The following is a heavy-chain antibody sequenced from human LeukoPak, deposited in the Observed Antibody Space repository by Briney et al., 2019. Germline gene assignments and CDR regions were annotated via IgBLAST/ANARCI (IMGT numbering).Heavy chain of an antibody. CDR2: IRYDGSNK. V-gene: IGHV3-30*02. Sequence: PGGSLRLSCAASGFTFSSYGMHWVRQAPGKGLEGVAFIRYDGSNKYYADSAKGRFTISRDKSKNTLYLQMNSLRAEDTAVYYCAKDYCSSTSCDPHFDYWGQGTLVTVSS. J-gene: IGHJ4*02. CDR1: GFTFSSYG. D-gene: IGHD2-2*01. CDR3: AKDYCSSTSCDPHFDY.